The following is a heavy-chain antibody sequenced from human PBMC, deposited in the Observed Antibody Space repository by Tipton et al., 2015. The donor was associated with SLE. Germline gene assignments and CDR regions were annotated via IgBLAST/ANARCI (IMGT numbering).Heavy chain of an antibody. V-gene: IGHV4-59*01. CDR1: GGSISSYY. CDR2: IFYSGRT. Sequence: TLSLTCIISGGSISSYYWSWIRQPPGKGLEWIGYIFYSGRTNYNPSLKSRVTISADPSKNQFSLRLSSVTVADTAVYYCASEPEGDYWGQGTLVTVSS. J-gene: IGHJ4*02. CDR3: ASEPEGDY.